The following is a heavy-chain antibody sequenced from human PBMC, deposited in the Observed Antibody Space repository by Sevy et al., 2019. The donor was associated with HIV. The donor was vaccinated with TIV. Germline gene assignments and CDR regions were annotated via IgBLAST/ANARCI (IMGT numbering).Heavy chain of an antibody. V-gene: IGHV4-38-2*01. D-gene: IGHD3-16*01. CDR2: FYHSGNT. CDR3: ARRDLGIDV. J-gene: IGHJ6*03. CDR1: NYYITSGYY. Sequence: SETLSLTCAVSNYYITSGYYWGWIRQTPGKGLEWIGSFYHSGNTYYNPSLKSRVSISVDMSNNQFSLKLSSVTAADTAVYYCARRDLGIDVWGKGATVTVSS.